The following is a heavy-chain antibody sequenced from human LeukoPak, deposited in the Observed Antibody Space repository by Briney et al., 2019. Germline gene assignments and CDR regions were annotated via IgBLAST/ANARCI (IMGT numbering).Heavy chain of an antibody. CDR1: GGSIGTYS. CDR2: IYYSGTT. J-gene: IGHJ4*02. CDR3: ARGVYIAAAQYGY. Sequence: PSGTLSLSCAVSGGSIGTYSWNRIRQPPGKGLEWVGYIYYSGTTNYNPSLKSRVTISVDTSKNPFSLKLSSVTAADTAVYYCARGVYIAAAQYGYWGQGTLVTVSS. D-gene: IGHD6-13*01. V-gene: IGHV4-59*01.